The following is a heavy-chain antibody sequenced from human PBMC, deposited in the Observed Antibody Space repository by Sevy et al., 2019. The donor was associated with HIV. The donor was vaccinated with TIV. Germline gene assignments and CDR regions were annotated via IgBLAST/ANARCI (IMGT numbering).Heavy chain of an antibody. CDR3: ARQKAGGVRDNWFDP. CDR1: GDSISSGGYY. D-gene: IGHD1-26*01. V-gene: IGHV4-31*03. Sequence: SETLSLTCTVSGDSISSGGYYWSWIRQHPGKGLEWIGDIYYSGTTHYNPSVKSRLTISVDTSKNQFFLKLSSVTAAGTAVYYCARQKAGGVRDNWFDPWGQGTLVTVSS. CDR2: IYYSGTT. J-gene: IGHJ5*02.